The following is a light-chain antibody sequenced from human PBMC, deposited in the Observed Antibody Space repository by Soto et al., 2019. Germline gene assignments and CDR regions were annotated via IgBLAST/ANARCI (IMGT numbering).Light chain of an antibody. CDR3: QHSSSFPFT. J-gene: IGKJ5*01. CDR2: AAS. Sequence: DIHMTQSPSSVSASVGDRVTISCRASQDISSWLAWYQQKPGKAPKLMIYAASLLESGVPSRFSGSGSGTVFTLTISSLQPEYFATYYCQHSSSFPFTFGQGTRLEIK. V-gene: IGKV1-12*02. CDR1: QDISSW.